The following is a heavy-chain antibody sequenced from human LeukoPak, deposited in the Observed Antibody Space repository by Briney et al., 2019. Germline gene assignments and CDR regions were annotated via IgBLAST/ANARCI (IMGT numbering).Heavy chain of an antibody. D-gene: IGHD1-26*01. J-gene: IGHJ4*02. CDR2: IYYNGST. CDR3: ARRFSGSYFILFDY. V-gene: IGHV4-61*05. CDR1: GGSISSSSYY. Sequence: SETLSLTCTVSGGSISSSSYYWGWILQPPGKGLEWIGYIYYNGSTNYNPSLKSRVTISVDTSKNQFSLKLSSVTAADTAVYYCARRFSGSYFILFDYWGQGTLVTVSS.